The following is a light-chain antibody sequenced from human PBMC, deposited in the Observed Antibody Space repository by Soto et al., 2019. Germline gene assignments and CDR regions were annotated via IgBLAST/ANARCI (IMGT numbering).Light chain of an antibody. Sequence: EIVLTQSPGTLSLSPGEGATLSCRASESVASNYLAWYQQKPGQAPRLLIYGASSRATGIPDRFSGSVSGTDFTLTITRLQPEDFAVYYCQQYGRSPWTSGQGTKVEIK. CDR1: ESVASNY. CDR2: GAS. CDR3: QQYGRSPWT. V-gene: IGKV3-20*01. J-gene: IGKJ1*01.